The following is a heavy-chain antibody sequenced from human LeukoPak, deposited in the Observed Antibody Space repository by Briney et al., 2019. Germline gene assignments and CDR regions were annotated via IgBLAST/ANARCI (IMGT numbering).Heavy chain of an antibody. J-gene: IGHJ5*02. CDR2: IYPGDSRI. CDR1: GYTFTRYW. D-gene: IGHD6-13*01. CDR3: ACRDLTSTWSFP. V-gene: IGHV5-51*07. Sequence: GESLKISCQGFGYTFTRYWIGWVHQMPGKGLEWMGVIYPGDSRIRYNPSFQGQVTISVDKSISTAYLQWVSLKASDTAMYYCACRDLTSTWSFPWGQGTLVTVSS.